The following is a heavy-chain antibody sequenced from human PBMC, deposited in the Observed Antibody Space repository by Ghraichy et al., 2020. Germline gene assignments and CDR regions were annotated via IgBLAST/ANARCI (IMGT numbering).Heavy chain of an antibody. Sequence: GGSLRLSCAASGFTFSGYAMNWVRQAPGKGLEWVSTISGGGDTLYHLDSVERRFTISRDNSKNTLYLQMNRLGAEDTAVYYCAKGGCYSSAKQNCFDDWGQETLVTVSS. CDR1: GFTFSGYA. D-gene: IGHD3-10*01. CDR3: AKGGCYSSAKQNCFDD. V-gene: IGHV3-23*01. CDR2: ISGGGDTL. J-gene: IGHJ4*02.